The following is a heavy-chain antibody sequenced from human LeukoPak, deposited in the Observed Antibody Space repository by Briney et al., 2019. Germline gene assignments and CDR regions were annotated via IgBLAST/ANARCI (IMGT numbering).Heavy chain of an antibody. V-gene: IGHV3-73*01. Sequence: GGSLKLSCAASGFTFSGSAMHWVRQASGKGLEWVGRIRSKANSYATAYAASVKGRFTISRDDSKNTAYLQMSSLKTEDTAVYYCTRLGMSLERWGQGTLVTVSS. CDR2: IRSKANSYAT. CDR3: TRLGMSLER. CDR1: GFTFSGSA. D-gene: IGHD1-1*01. J-gene: IGHJ4*02.